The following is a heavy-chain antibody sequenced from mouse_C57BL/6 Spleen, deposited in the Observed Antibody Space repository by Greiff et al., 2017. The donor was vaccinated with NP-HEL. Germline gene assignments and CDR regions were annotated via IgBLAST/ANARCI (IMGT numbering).Heavy chain of an antibody. Sequence: EVQLQSGAELVRPGASVKLSCTASGFNIKDYYMHWVKQRPEQGLEWIGRIDPEDGDTEYAPKFQGKATMTADTSSNTAYLQLSSLTSEDTAVYYCTIYYGSRSYWGQGTSVTVSS. J-gene: IGHJ4*01. V-gene: IGHV14-1*01. D-gene: IGHD1-1*01. CDR1: GFNIKDYY. CDR2: IDPEDGDT. CDR3: TIYYGSRSY.